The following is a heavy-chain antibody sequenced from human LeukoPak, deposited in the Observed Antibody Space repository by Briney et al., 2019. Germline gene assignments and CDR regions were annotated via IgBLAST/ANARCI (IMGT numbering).Heavy chain of an antibody. V-gene: IGHV3-30*01. CDR2: ISYDGSNK. CDR3: ARDLELSAVYYFDS. CDR1: GFTFSSYA. D-gene: IGHD3-3*01. J-gene: IGHJ4*02. Sequence: PGRSLRLSCAASGFTFSSYAMHWVRQAPGKGLEWVAVISYDGSNKYYADSVKGRFTISRDNSKNTLYLQMNSLRADDTAVYYCARDLELSAVYYFDSWGQGTLVIVSS.